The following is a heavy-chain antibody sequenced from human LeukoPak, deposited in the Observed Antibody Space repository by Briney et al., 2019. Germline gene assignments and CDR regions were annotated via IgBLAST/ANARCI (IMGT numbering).Heavy chain of an antibody. V-gene: IGHV3-23*01. CDR2: ISGSGGST. Sequence: GGSLRLSCAASGFTFSSYAMSWVRQAPGKGLEWVSAISGSGGSTYYADSVKGRFTISRDNSKNTLFLQMNSLRADDTAVCYCAKGSTGYYSPYLDYWGQGTLVTVSS. CDR3: AKGSTGYYSPYLDY. CDR1: GFTFSSYA. J-gene: IGHJ4*02. D-gene: IGHD3-22*01.